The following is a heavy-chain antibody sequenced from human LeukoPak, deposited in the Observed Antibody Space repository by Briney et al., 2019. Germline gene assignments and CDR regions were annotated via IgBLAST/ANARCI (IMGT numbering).Heavy chain of an antibody. Sequence: WASVKVSCKVSGYTLTELSMHWVRQAPGKGLEWMGGFDPEDGETIYAQKFQGRVTMTEDTSTDTAYMGLSSLRSEDTAVYYCATVAAAGAYRFDYWGQGTLVTVSS. CDR2: FDPEDGET. J-gene: IGHJ4*02. CDR3: ATVAAAGAYRFDY. CDR1: GYTLTELS. V-gene: IGHV1-24*01. D-gene: IGHD6-13*01.